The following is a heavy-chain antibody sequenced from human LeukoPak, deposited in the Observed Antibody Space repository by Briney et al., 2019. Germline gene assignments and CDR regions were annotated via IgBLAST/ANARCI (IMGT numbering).Heavy chain of an antibody. CDR3: ARGRLPQSYEGFKY. D-gene: IGHD4-11*01. J-gene: IGHJ4*02. V-gene: IGHV3-7*01. Sequence: GGSLRLSCAASGFTFSSYWMSWVRQAPGKGLEWVATINEDGSKDYYLDSVKGRFIISRDNAKKSLYLQTTSPRVEDTAMYYCARGRLPQSYEGFKYWGQGIPVTVSS. CDR2: INEDGSKD. CDR1: GFTFSSYW.